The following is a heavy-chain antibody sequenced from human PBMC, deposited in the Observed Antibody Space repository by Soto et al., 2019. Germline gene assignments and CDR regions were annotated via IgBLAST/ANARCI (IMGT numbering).Heavy chain of an antibody. J-gene: IGHJ6*03. CDR3: AREIGYCSGGSCCPGHYYYYMDV. Sequence: GASVKVSCKASGYTFTSYGISWVRQAPGQGLERMGWISAYNGNTNYAQKLQGRVTMTTDTSTSTAYMELRSLRSDDTAVYYCAREIGYCSGGSCCPGHYYYYMDVWGKGTTVTVSS. CDR1: GYTFTSYG. CDR2: ISAYNGNT. V-gene: IGHV1-18*01. D-gene: IGHD2-15*01.